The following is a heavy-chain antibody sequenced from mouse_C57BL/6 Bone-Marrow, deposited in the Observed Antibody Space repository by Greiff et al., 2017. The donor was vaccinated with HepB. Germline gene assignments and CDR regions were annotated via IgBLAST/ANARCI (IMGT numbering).Heavy chain of an antibody. V-gene: IGHV5-15*01. D-gene: IGHD3-3*01. CDR3: ARGLGAY. Sequence: LVESGGGLVQPGGSLKLSCAASGFTFSDYGMAWVRQAPRKGPEWVAFISNLAYSIYYADTVTGRFTISRENAQNTLYLEMSSLRSEDTAMYYCARGLGAYWGQGTLVTVSA. CDR1: GFTFSDYG. CDR2: ISNLAYSI. J-gene: IGHJ3*01.